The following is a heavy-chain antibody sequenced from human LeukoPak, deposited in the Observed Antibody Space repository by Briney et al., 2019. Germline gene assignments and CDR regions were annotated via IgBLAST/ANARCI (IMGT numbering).Heavy chain of an antibody. CDR2: IYYSGST. CDR1: GGSISSSGYY. V-gene: IGHV4-39*01. D-gene: IGHD2-2*01. CDR3: ARLVCSRASCYHYYYYMDV. Sequence: KPSETLSLTCTVSGGSISSSGYYGGWIRQPPGKGLEWIGSIYYSGSTYYNPSLKSRVTISVDTSKNQFSLKLSSVTAADTAVYYCARLVCSRASCYHYYYYMDVWGKGTTVTVSS. J-gene: IGHJ6*03.